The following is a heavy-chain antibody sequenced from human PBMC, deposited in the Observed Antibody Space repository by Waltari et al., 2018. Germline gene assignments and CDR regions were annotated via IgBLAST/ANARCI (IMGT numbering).Heavy chain of an antibody. V-gene: IGHV3-74*01. CDR1: GFRFGAYL. CDR2: INVDGGYI. CDR3: ARKAGSGYPYGPFYYDN. J-gene: IGHJ4*02. D-gene: IGHD5-12*01. Sequence: EVHLAESGGGVVQPGGSLRLSCTGYGFRFGAYLLHWARQAPGKGLEWVSRINVDGGYISYGDSVKGRFTISRDNAKNTVFLQLNSLRADDTAVYFCARKAGSGYPYGPFYYDNWGQGTLVTVSS.